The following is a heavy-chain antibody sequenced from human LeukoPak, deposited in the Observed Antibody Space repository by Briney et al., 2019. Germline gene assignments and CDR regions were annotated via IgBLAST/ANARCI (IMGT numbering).Heavy chain of an antibody. CDR2: INPSGGST. CDR3: ARGYYGSGSPHYFDY. CDR1: GYTFTSYY. J-gene: IGHJ4*02. V-gene: IGHV1-46*01. D-gene: IGHD3-10*01. Sequence: ASVTVSCKASGYTFTSYYMHWVRQAPGQGLEWMGIINPSGGSTSYAQKFQGRVTMTRDTSTSTVYMELSSLRSEDTAVYYCARGYYGSGSPHYFDYWGQGTLVTVSS.